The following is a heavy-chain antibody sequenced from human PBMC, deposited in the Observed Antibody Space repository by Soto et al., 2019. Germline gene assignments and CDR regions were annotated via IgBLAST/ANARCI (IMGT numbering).Heavy chain of an antibody. CDR2: MKEDGSEI. D-gene: IGHD1-26*01. CDR1: GFSFSSYW. V-gene: IGHV3-7*03. CDR3: ARGGRRSGSYADAFDI. Sequence: GGSLRLSCAASGFSFSSYWMSWVRQAPGKGLEWVANMKEDGSEINYVDSVKGRFTISRDNAKNSLYLQMNSLRAEDTAVYYCARGGRRSGSYADAFDIWGQGTMVTVSS. J-gene: IGHJ3*02.